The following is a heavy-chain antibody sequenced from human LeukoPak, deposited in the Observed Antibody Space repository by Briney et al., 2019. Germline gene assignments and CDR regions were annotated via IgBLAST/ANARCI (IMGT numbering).Heavy chain of an antibody. D-gene: IGHD5-12*01. CDR1: GYTFPGFY. J-gene: IGHJ4*02. V-gene: IGHV1-2*04. Sequence: ASVQVSCKASGYTFPGFYMHWVRPPAARGREWMGWINPDSGATNSAPRFQGWVTLTRDTSINAVYVELMRLRSDDTAIYYCAAAALYGGYDFDFWGQGTLVSVSS. CDR3: AAAALYGGYDFDF. CDR2: INPDSGAT.